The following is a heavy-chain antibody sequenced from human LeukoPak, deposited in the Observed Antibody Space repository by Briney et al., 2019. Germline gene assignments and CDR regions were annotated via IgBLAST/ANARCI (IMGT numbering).Heavy chain of an antibody. J-gene: IGHJ4*02. CDR2: IYSDGSR. D-gene: IGHD3-16*01. CDR3: ARGGGIYGLWDY. CDR1: GFTFRRYW. Sequence: GGSLTLFCPASGFTFRRYWMHWVRPAPGKGLAWVSRIYSDGSRYQPHSVPGRFTISRDNHKDRLDLPKDSLRVEDAGVGYFARGGGIYGLWDYCGQGTLVTVSS. V-gene: IGHV3-74*01.